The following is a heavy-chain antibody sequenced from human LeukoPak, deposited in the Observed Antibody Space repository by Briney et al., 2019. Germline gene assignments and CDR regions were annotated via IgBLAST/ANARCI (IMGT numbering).Heavy chain of an antibody. CDR2: IKQDGSEK. J-gene: IGHJ4*02. CDR3: ARDGFGTGSN. Sequence: GGSLRLSCAASGLTFSNYWMDWVRQAPGKGLEWVANIKQDGSEKNCVDSVKGRFILSRDNAKNSLYLQMNTLRADDTAVYYCARDGFGTGSNWGQGTLVTVSS. D-gene: IGHD3-16*01. V-gene: IGHV3-7*03. CDR1: GLTFSNYW.